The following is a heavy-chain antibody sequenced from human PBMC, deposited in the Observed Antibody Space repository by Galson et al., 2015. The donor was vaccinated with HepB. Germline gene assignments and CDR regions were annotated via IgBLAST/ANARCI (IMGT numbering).Heavy chain of an antibody. J-gene: IGHJ5*02. CDR2: ISYDGSNK. Sequence: SLRLSCAASGFTFSSYGMHWVRQAPGKGLEWVAVISYDGSNKYYADSVKGRFTISRDNSKNTLYLQMNSLRAEDTAVYYCAKEKFIEYSSSNWFDPWGQGTLVTVSS. V-gene: IGHV3-30*18. CDR3: AKEKFIEYSSSNWFDP. CDR1: GFTFSSYG. D-gene: IGHD6-6*01.